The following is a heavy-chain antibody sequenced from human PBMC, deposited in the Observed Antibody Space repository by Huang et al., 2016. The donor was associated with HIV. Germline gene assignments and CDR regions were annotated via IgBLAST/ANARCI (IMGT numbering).Heavy chain of an antibody. CDR1: GFPVTTNY. V-gene: IGHV3-53*01. D-gene: IGHD3-10*01. CDR3: AREMMVRGVSVPITDGYFYYGMDV. Sequence: VQLVESGGALVQPGGSLRLSCAASGFPVTTNYMNWVRQAPGKGLESCSTIDSGYKTRHADAVKCRFTVSRDNSKNTMYLQMNSLRVEDTATYYCAREMMVRGVSVPITDGYFYYGMDVWGHGTTVSVSS. J-gene: IGHJ6*02. CDR2: IDSGYKT.